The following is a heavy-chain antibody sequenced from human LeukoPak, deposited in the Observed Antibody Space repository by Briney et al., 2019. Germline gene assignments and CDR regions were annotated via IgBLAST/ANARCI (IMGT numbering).Heavy chain of an antibody. CDR2: ISISGDRT. Sequence: GGSLRLSCAASGFAFSSHAMTWVRQAPGKGLEWVSAISISGDRTYYAHSVKSRFTISRDNAKNSLYLQMNSLRDEDTAVYYCARDPNPRQAVDYWGQGTLVTVSS. CDR3: ARDPNPRQAVDY. CDR1: GFAFSSHA. J-gene: IGHJ4*02. V-gene: IGHV3-23*01.